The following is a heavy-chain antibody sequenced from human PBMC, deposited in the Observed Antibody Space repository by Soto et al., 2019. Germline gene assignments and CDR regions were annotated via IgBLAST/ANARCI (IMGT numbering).Heavy chain of an antibody. CDR2: INHSGST. Sequence: SETLSLTCAVYGGSFSGYYWSWIRQPPGKGLEWIGEINHSGSTNYNPSLKSRVTISVDTSKNQFSLKLSSVTAADTAVYYCARYAAAGTGLVYWGQGTLVTVSS. CDR3: ARYAAAGTGLVY. J-gene: IGHJ4*02. CDR1: GGSFSGYY. V-gene: IGHV4-34*01. D-gene: IGHD6-13*01.